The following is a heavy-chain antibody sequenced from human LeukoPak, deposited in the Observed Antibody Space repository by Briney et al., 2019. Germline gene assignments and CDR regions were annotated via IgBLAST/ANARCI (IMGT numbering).Heavy chain of an antibody. Sequence: PGRSLRLSSAASGFTFEDYALRGGRPAPGKGVEWGSGIRWNSGSIGYADSVKVRFTISRDNAKNSLYLQMNSMRAEDTALYYCAKDIGAAADYWGQGTLVSVSS. J-gene: IGHJ4*02. CDR3: AKDIGAAADY. V-gene: IGHV3-9*01. D-gene: IGHD6-13*01. CDR1: GFTFEDYA. CDR2: IRWNSGSI.